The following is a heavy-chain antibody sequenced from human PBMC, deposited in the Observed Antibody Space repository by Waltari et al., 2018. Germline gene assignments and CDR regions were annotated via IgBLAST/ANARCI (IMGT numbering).Heavy chain of an antibody. CDR2: VDPEEGET. Sequence: EVQLVQSGAEVKKPGATVKISCKASGYTFTDYYMHWVQQAPGKGLEWMGRVDPEEGETIYAQKFQDRVTMTRDTSINTAYMEVSRLKSDDTAVYYCARDREWSDYSGCLDFWGPGALVTVSS. CDR3: ARDREWSDYSGCLDF. CDR1: GYTFTDYY. D-gene: IGHD6-19*01. J-gene: IGHJ4*02. V-gene: IGHV1-69-2*01.